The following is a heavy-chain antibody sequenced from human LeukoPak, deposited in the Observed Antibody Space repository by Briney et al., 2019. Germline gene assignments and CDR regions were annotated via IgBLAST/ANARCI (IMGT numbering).Heavy chain of an antibody. Sequence: SETLSLTCTVSGGSISSYYWSWVRQPPGKGLEWIGYIYYSGSTNYNPSLKSRVTISVDTSKNQFSLKLSSVTAADTAVYYCARLLRRSGDRFDYWGQGTLVTVSS. CDR1: GGSISSYY. V-gene: IGHV4-59*01. D-gene: IGHD2-21*02. J-gene: IGHJ4*02. CDR3: ARLLRRSGDRFDY. CDR2: IYYSGST.